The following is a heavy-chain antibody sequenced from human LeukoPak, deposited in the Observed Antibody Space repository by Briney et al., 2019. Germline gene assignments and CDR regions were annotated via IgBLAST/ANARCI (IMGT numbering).Heavy chain of an antibody. CDR1: GGTFSSYA. D-gene: IGHD2-21*02. J-gene: IGHJ6*02. Sequence: ASVKVSCKASGGTFSSYAISWVRQAPGQGLEWMGRIIPILGIANYAQKFQGRVTITADKSTSTAYMELSSLRSEDTAVYYCARDLPGSPYCGGDCYPYGMDVWGQGTTVTVSS. CDR2: IIPILGIA. V-gene: IGHV1-69*04. CDR3: ARDLPGSPYCGGDCYPYGMDV.